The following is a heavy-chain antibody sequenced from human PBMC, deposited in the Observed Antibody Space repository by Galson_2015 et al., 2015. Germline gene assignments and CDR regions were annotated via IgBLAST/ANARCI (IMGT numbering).Heavy chain of an antibody. CDR3: ASPVISVSGAISDY. CDR1: GFTFSSYA. J-gene: IGHJ4*02. V-gene: IGHV3-30*14. Sequence: SLRLSCAASGFTFSSYAIHWVRQAPGKGLEWVSTINYDGTTIYADSVTGRFKISRDDSRNTVFLQMNSLRGEDTAVYYCASPVISVSGAISDYWGQGTLVIVSS. D-gene: IGHD6-19*01. CDR2: INYDGTT.